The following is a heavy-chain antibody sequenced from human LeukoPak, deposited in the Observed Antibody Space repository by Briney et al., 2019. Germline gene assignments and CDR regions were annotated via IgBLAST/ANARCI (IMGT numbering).Heavy chain of an antibody. J-gene: IGHJ4*02. V-gene: IGHV4-30-2*01. D-gene: IGHD3-22*01. CDR2: IYHSGST. CDR1: GGSISSGGYS. Sequence: TSQTLSLTCAVSGGSISSGGYSWSWIRQPPGKGLEWIGYIYHSGSTYYNPSLKSRVTISVDRSKNQFSLKLSSVTAADRAVYYCARGRSMYYYDSSGYPITFFDYWGQGTLVTVSS. CDR3: ARGRSMYYYDSSGYPITFFDY.